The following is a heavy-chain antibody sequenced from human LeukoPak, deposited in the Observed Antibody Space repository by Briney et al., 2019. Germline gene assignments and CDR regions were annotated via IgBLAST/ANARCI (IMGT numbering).Heavy chain of an antibody. J-gene: IGHJ4*02. D-gene: IGHD6-13*01. Sequence: SETLSLTCTVSGGSISSSSYYWGWIRQPPGKGLEWIGNIYYTGSTYYNPSLKSRVTISVDTSKNQFSLKLSSVTAADTAVYYCARGAAATYWGQGTLVTVSS. CDR1: GGSISSSSYY. V-gene: IGHV4-39*07. CDR2: IYYTGST. CDR3: ARGAAATY.